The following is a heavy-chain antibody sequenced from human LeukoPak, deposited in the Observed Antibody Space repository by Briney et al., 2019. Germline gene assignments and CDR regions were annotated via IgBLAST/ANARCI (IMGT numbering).Heavy chain of an antibody. Sequence: GGSLRLSCKASGYTFTSYDINWVRQATGQGLEWMGWINPNSGGTNYAQKFQGRVTMTRDTSISTAYMELSRLRSDDTAVYYCARGHHNIAVAEYWGQGTLVTVSS. D-gene: IGHD6-19*01. V-gene: IGHV1-2*02. CDR2: INPNSGGT. CDR1: GYTFTSYD. J-gene: IGHJ4*02. CDR3: ARGHHNIAVAEY.